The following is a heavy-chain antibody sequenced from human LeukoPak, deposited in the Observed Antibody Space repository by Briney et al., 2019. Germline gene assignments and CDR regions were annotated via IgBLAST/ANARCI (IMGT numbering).Heavy chain of an antibody. CDR1: GFPFIDYS. Sequence: GGSLRLSCTASGFPFIDYSMNWVRQAPGKGLEWISYIGISSGNTKYADSVKGRFTISADNAKNSLYLQMNSLRAEDTAVYYCARSPRGYSDYWGQGTLVTVSS. CDR3: ARSPRGYSDY. J-gene: IGHJ4*02. V-gene: IGHV3-48*04. CDR2: IGISSGNT.